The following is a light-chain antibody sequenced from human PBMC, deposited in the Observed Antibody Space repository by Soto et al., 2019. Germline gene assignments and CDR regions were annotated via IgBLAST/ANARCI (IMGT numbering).Light chain of an antibody. Sequence: DIPMTQSPSTLSASVGDRVTITCRASQSVSIWLAWYQQKPGKAPNLLIYKASTLETGVPSRFTGSGSGTEFTLTISSLQPDDFATYYFQQYNTFSTFGQGTKVEMK. CDR1: QSVSIW. CDR2: KAS. J-gene: IGKJ1*01. CDR3: QQYNTFST. V-gene: IGKV1-5*03.